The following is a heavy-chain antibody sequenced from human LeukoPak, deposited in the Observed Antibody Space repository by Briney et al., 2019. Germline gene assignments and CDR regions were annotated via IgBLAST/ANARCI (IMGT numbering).Heavy chain of an antibody. V-gene: IGHV3-30*18. CDR3: AKLQLAVAGPYDY. Sequence: PGGSLRLSCAASGFTFDDYAMHWVRQAPGKGLEWVAVISYDGSNKYYADSVKGRFTISRDNSKNTLYLQMNSLRAEDTAVYYCAKLQLAVAGPYDYWGQGTLVTVSS. D-gene: IGHD6-19*01. J-gene: IGHJ4*02. CDR1: GFTFDDYA. CDR2: ISYDGSNK.